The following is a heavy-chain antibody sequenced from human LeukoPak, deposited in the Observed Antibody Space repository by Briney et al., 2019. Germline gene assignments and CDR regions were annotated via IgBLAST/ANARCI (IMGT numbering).Heavy chain of an antibody. D-gene: IGHD1-26*01. V-gene: IGHV3-7*01. CDR1: GFTFRTSW. CDR3: AKDSLRERIVGSTTRGVNDY. CDR2: INPDGSEK. J-gene: IGHJ4*02. Sequence: GGSLRLSCGASGFTFRTSWMNWVRQAPGKGLEWVASINPDGSEKYSVDSVKGRFTISRDNAKNSLYLQMNSLRGEDTAVYYCAKDSLRERIVGSTTRGVNDYWGQGTLVTVSS.